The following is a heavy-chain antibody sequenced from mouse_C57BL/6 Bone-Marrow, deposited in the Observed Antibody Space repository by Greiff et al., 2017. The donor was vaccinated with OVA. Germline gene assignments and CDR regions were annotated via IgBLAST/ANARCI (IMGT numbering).Heavy chain of an antibody. J-gene: IGHJ4*01. V-gene: IGHV3-6*01. CDR3: ARGLLRFYYYAMDY. CDR1: GYSITSGYY. D-gene: IGHD2-3*01. CDR2: ISYDGSN. Sequence: EVHLVESGPGLVKPSQSLSLTCSVTGYSITSGYYWNWIRQFPGNKLEWMGYISYDGSNNYNPSLKNRISITRDTSKNQFFLKLNSVTTEDTATYYCARGLLRFYYYAMDYWGQGTSVTVSS.